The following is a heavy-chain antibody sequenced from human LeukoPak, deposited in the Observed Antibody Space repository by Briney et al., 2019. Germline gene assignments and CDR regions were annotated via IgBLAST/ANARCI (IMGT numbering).Heavy chain of an antibody. J-gene: IGHJ4*02. Sequence: GGSLRLSCAASGFTFRNAWMNWVRQAPGKGLEWVGRIKSKSDGGTTDYAAPVKGRFTISRDDSQNTLYLQMNSLKTEDTAMYYCATYSSGWHVYWGQGTLVTVSS. V-gene: IGHV3-15*01. D-gene: IGHD6-19*01. CDR1: GFTFRNAW. CDR3: ATYSSGWHVY. CDR2: IKSKSDGGTT.